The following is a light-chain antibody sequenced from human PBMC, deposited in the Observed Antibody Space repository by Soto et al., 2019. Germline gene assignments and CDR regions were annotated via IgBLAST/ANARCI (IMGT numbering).Light chain of an antibody. CDR3: KQSLDWPLT. Sequence: EIVMTQSPVTLSVSPGERVTLSCRASQSLATNLAWYQQKPGQTPRLVIYGISARAAGIPGRFSGSGFGKKFILTISSLQPEDSAVYYCKQSLDWPLTFGGGTKVEI. CDR2: GIS. V-gene: IGKV3-15*01. CDR1: QSLATN. J-gene: IGKJ4*01.